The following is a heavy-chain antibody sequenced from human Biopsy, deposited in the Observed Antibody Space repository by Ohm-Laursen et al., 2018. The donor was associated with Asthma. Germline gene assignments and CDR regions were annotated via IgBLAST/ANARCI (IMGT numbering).Heavy chain of an antibody. V-gene: IGHV4-59*11. J-gene: IGHJ4*02. CDR1: GGSIRSHD. D-gene: IGHD3-22*01. CDR2: VSHTGST. Sequence: SQTLSLTCTVSGGSIRSHDWTWIRLPPGKGLEYIGDVSHTGSTNYNPSLKSRVTMSLDTSKSQFSLRLTSVTPADTAVYYCARAQDYYDSRGYYRSFDYWGQGTLVTVSS. CDR3: ARAQDYYDSRGYYRSFDY.